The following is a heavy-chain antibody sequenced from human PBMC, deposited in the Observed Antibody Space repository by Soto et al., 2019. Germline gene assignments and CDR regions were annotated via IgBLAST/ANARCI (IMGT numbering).Heavy chain of an antibody. CDR2: IYYSGST. CDR1: GGSISSGDYY. CDR3: ASSYYDILTGYSNYYYYYGMDV. J-gene: IGHJ6*02. V-gene: IGHV4-30-4*01. Sequence: SETLSLTCTVSGGSISSGDYYWSWIRQPPGKGLEWIGYIYYSGSTYYNPSLKSRVTISVDTSKNQFSLKLSSVTAADTAVYYCASSYYDILTGYSNYYYYYGMDVWGQGTTVT. D-gene: IGHD3-9*01.